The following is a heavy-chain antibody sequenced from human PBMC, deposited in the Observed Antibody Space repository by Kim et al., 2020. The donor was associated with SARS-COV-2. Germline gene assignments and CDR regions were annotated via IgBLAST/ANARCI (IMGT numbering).Heavy chain of an antibody. CDR3: ARLRGTSWFDS. V-gene: IGHV6-1*01. Sequence: SQTLSLTCAISGDSVSSNDATWNWIRKSPSRGLEWLGRTYYRSNWYNDYAVSVKSRMTINPDTSTNQFSLQLNSVTPEDTAVYFCARLRGTSWFDSWGQGTLVTVSS. CDR1: GDSVSSNDAT. CDR2: TYYRSNWYN. J-gene: IGHJ5*01. D-gene: IGHD2-2*01.